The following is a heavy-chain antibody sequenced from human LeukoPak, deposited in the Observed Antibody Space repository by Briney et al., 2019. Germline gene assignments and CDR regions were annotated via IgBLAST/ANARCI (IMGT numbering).Heavy chain of an antibody. CDR1: GFTFSSYG. D-gene: IGHD1-26*01. J-gene: IGHJ6*02. CDR3: ARDLGPVLLLPDYGMDV. Sequence: GGSLRLSCAASGFTFSSYGMHWVRQAPGKGLEWVAVISYDGSNKYYADSVKGRFTISRDNSKNTLYLQMNSLRSDDTAVYYCARDLGPVLLLPDYGMDVWGQGTTVTVSS. V-gene: IGHV3-30*03. CDR2: ISYDGSNK.